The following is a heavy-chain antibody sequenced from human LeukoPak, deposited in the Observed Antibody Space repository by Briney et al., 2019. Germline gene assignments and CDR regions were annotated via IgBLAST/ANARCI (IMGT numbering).Heavy chain of an antibody. CDR3: ARDCSSTSCYAGPPN. Sequence: GASVKVSCKASGGTFSSYAISWVRQAPGQGLEWMGGIIPIFGIANYAQKFQGRVTITADESTSTAYMELSSLRSEDTAVYYCARDCSSTSCYAGPPNWGQGTLVTVSS. D-gene: IGHD2-2*01. CDR1: GGTFSSYA. CDR2: IIPIFGIA. J-gene: IGHJ4*02. V-gene: IGHV1-69*13.